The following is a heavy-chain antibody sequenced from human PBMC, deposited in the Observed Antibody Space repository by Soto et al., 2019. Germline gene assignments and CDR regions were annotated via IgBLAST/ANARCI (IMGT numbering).Heavy chain of an antibody. Sequence: GGSLRLSCAASGFSFSNYAMSWVRQAPGKGLEWVSAVSGSGDNAYYANSVKGRFTISRDNSKNTLYLQMNSLRADDTAVYYCARSLYSGSYYRLDYWGQGTLVTVSS. CDR1: GFSFSNYA. J-gene: IGHJ4*02. CDR3: ARSLYSGSYYRLDY. D-gene: IGHD1-26*01. V-gene: IGHV3-23*01. CDR2: VSGSGDNA.